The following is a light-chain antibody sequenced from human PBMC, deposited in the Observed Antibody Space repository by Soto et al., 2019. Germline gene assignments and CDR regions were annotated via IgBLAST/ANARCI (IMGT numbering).Light chain of an antibody. V-gene: IGLV2-8*01. CDR1: SSDIGIYKY. Sequence: QSALTQPASVSGSPGQSIAISCTGSSSDIGIYKYVSWYQQHPGKVPKLIIYEVTNRPSGVPDRFSGSKSGNTASLTVSGLQAEDEADYYCSSYAGSNNVVFGGGTKVTVL. CDR3: SSYAGSNNVV. CDR2: EVT. J-gene: IGLJ2*01.